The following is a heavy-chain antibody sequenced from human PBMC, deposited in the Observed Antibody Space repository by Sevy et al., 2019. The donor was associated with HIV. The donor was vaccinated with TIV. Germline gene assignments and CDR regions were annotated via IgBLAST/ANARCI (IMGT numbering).Heavy chain of an antibody. D-gene: IGHD1-26*01. CDR1: GFTFSSYS. V-gene: IGHV3-21*01. CDR3: ARAGRSEGATDGGFDY. Sequence: GGSLRLSCAASGFTFSSYSMNWVRQAPGKGLEWVSSISSSSSYIYYADSVKGRFTISRDNAKNSLYLQMNSLRAEDTAVYYCARAGRSEGATDGGFDYWGQGTLVTVSS. J-gene: IGHJ4*02. CDR2: ISSSSSYI.